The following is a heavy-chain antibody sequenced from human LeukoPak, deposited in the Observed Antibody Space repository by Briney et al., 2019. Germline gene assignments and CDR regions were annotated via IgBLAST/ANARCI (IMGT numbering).Heavy chain of an antibody. Sequence: ASVKVSCKASGYTFTSYDINWVRQAPGQRLEWMGWINAGNGNTKYSQKFQGRVTITRDTSADTAYMELSSLRSEDTAVYYCARLKYCTNGVCYAGFDYWGQGTLVTVSS. V-gene: IGHV1-3*01. D-gene: IGHD2-8*01. CDR1: GYTFTSYD. J-gene: IGHJ4*02. CDR3: ARLKYCTNGVCYAGFDY. CDR2: INAGNGNT.